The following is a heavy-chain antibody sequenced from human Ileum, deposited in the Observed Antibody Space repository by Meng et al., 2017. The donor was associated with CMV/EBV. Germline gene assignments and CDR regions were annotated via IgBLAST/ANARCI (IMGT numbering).Heavy chain of an antibody. Sequence: GGSLRLSCAASGFTFSSYAMHWVRQAPGKGLEWVAVISYDGSNKYYADSVKGRFTISRDNSKNTLYLQMNSLRAEDTAVYYCARDGRMAARYYYYGMDVWGQGTTVTVSS. J-gene: IGHJ6*02. CDR3: ARDGRMAARYYYYGMDV. D-gene: IGHD6-6*01. CDR2: ISYDGSNK. V-gene: IGHV3-30-3*01. CDR1: GFTFSSYA.